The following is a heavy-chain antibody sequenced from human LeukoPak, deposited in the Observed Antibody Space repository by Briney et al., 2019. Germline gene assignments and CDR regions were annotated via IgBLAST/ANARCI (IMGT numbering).Heavy chain of an antibody. CDR3: AGRSASYFDS. D-gene: IGHD1-26*01. V-gene: IGHV4-59*01. Sequence: LETLSLTCTVSGDSIDSYYWSWLRQPPGEGLQWIGYVFYSGPTNYDASLKSRVAISVDRSKNQFSLKLTSVSAADTAVYYCAGRSASYFDSWGQGTPVTVSS. CDR2: VFYSGPT. CDR1: GDSIDSYY. J-gene: IGHJ4*02.